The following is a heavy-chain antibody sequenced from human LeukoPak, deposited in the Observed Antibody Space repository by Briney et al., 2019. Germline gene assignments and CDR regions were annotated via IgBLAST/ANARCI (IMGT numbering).Heavy chain of an antibody. CDR1: GYTFTSYD. D-gene: IGHD6-13*01. CDR2: MNPNSGNT. CDR3: AKAKRAGYSSSWYYFDY. Sequence: ASVKVSCKASGYTFTSYDINWVRQATGQGLEWMGWMNPNSGNTGYAQKFQGRVTMTRNTSISTAYMELSSLRSEDTALYYCAKAKRAGYSSSWYYFDYWGQGTLVTVSS. J-gene: IGHJ4*02. V-gene: IGHV1-8*01.